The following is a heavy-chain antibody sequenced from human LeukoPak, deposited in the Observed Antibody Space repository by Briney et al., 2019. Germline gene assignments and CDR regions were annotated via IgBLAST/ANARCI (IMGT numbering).Heavy chain of an antibody. Sequence: PSETLSLTCAVSGGSISSSNWWSWVRQPPGKGLEWIGSIYYSGSTYYNPSLKSRVTISVDTSKNQFSLKLSSVTAADTAVYYCARRPPTGYCSSTSCYGVDYWGQGTLVTVSS. CDR2: IYYSGST. V-gene: IGHV4-39*01. CDR1: GGSISSSNW. J-gene: IGHJ4*02. D-gene: IGHD2-2*01. CDR3: ARRPPTGYCSSTSCYGVDY.